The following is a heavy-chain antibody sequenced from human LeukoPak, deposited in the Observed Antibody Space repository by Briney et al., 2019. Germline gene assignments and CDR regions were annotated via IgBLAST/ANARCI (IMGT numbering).Heavy chain of an antibody. Sequence: GRSLRLSCAASGFTFEDYAMHWVRQAPGQGLEWVSGISGSGVTTYYADSVKGRFTISRDNSNNTLYLHMSSLRAGDTAIYYCAKPRAMTTGVGRYFDLWGRGTLVTVSS. J-gene: IGHJ2*01. CDR2: ISGSGVTT. D-gene: IGHD1-1*01. CDR1: GFTFEDYA. V-gene: IGHV3-23*01. CDR3: AKPRAMTTGVGRYFDL.